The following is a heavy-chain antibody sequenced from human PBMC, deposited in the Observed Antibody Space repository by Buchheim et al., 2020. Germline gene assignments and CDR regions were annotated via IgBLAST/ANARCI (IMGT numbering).Heavy chain of an antibody. CDR2: ISYDGSNK. J-gene: IGHJ4*02. D-gene: IGHD5-18*01. V-gene: IGHV3-30*04. CDR1: GFTFSSYA. CDR3: AGGSPGRGYSYGYAYFDY. Sequence: QVQLVESGGGVVQPGRSLRLSCAASGFTFSSYAMHWVRQAPGKGLEWVAVISYDGSNKYYADSVKGRFTISRDNSKNTLYLPMNSLRAEDTAVYYCAGGSPGRGYSYGYAYFDYWGQGTL.